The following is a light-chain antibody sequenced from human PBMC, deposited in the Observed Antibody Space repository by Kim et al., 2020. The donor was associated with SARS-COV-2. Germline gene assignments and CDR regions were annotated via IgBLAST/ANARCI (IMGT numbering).Light chain of an antibody. J-gene: IGKJ2*01. CDR3: QQRHRLPYS. V-gene: IGKV1-33*01. CDR2: GTS. Sequence: DIQMTQSPSSLSASVGDRVSITCQASQDISDYVNWYQQKPGQAPNLLIYGTSNLETGGPSRFSGRGSGTDFTLTISSLQPEDIATYYCQQRHRLPYSCGQGTKLEI. CDR1: QDISDY.